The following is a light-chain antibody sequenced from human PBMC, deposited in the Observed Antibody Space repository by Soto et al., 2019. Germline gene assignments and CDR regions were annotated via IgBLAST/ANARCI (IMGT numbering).Light chain of an antibody. CDR2: GNS. CDR1: SSNFGAGYD. Sequence: QSVLTQPPSVSGAPGQRVTISCTGSSSNFGAGYDVHWYQQLPGTAPKFLIYGNSNRPSGVPDRFSGSKSGTSASLAITGLQAEDEADYYCQSYDSSLSGVVFGGGTKLTVL. V-gene: IGLV1-40*01. CDR3: QSYDSSLSGVV. J-gene: IGLJ2*01.